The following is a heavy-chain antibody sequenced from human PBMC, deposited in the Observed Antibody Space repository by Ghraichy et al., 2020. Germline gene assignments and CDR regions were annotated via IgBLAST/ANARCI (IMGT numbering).Heavy chain of an antibody. CDR2: ITSSSRRI. V-gene: IGHV3-48*02. CDR1: GFSFSSYG. Sequence: GGSLRLSCVGSGFSFSSYGMNWVRQSPGKGLEWVSYITSSSRRIFYADSVKGRFTISRDNAQNSLSLQMNSLRDEETAVYYCARAAMVVRFFYYDGMDVWGQGTTVTVSS. D-gene: IGHD4-23*01. J-gene: IGHJ6*02. CDR3: ARAAMVVRFFYYDGMDV.